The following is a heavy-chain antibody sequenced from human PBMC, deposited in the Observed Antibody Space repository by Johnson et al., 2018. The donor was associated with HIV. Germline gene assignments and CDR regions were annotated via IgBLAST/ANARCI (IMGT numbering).Heavy chain of an antibody. CDR1: GFTFSNYA. J-gene: IGHJ3*01. V-gene: IGHV3-64*01. CDR3: SSRSATL. CDR2: ISVDGGTT. D-gene: IGHD1-1*01. Sequence: VQLVESGGGLVQPGGSLRLSCVASGFTFSNYAMHWVRQAPGKGLEYVSAISVDGGTTYYANSVKGRFTISRDNSKNTLYLQMGSLRPDDMALYYCSSRSATLWGQGTMVTVSS.